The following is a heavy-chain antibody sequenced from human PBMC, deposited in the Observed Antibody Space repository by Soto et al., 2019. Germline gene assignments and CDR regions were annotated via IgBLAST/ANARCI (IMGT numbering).Heavy chain of an antibody. CDR3: AKENVLTAVEDK. CDR1: GFTFSTYA. V-gene: IGHV3-23*01. J-gene: IGHJ4*02. D-gene: IGHD6-13*01. Sequence: LRLSCAASGFTFSTYAMSWVRQAPGKGLEWVSAISPNGDATYYADSVKGRFTISRDNSRNTLYLQMNSLKADDTAVYYCAKENVLTAVEDKWGQGTLVTVSS. CDR2: ISPNGDAT.